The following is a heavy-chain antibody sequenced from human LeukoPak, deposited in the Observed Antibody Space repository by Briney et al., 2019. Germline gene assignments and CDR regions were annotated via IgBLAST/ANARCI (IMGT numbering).Heavy chain of an antibody. J-gene: IGHJ4*02. V-gene: IGHV4-61*02. D-gene: IGHD2-2*02. CDR3: ARGRAGYCSSTTCYTHTFDY. CDR2: IYSSGST. CDR1: GGSISSGDYY. Sequence: PSETLSLTCTVSGGSISSGDYYWSWIRQPAGKGLEWIGRIYSSGSTNYNPSLKSRVTMSVDTSKNQFSLKLNSVTAADTAVYYCARGRAGYCSSTTCYTHTFDYWGQGTLVTVSS.